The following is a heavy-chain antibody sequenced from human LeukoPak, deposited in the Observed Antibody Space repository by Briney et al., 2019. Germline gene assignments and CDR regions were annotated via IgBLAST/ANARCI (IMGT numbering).Heavy chain of an antibody. CDR1: GGSISSSSYY. J-gene: IGHJ5*02. D-gene: IGHD4-17*01. CDR2: IYYSGST. Sequence: SETLSLTCTVSGGSISSSSYYWGWIRQPPGTGLEWIGSIYYSGSTYYNPSLKSRVTISVDTSKNQFSLKLSSVTAADTAVYYCARDTYGDLNWFDPWGQGTLVTVSS. V-gene: IGHV4-39*07. CDR3: ARDTYGDLNWFDP.